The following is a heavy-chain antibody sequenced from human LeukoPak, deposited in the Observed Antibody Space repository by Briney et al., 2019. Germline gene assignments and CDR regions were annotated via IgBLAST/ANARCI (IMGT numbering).Heavy chain of an antibody. Sequence: GGSLRLSCAASGFTFSSYGMHWVRQAPGKGLEWVAVIWYDGSNKYYADSVRGRFTISRDNSKNTLFLQMDSLRAEDTATYYCAKSVAIYFYYGLDDWGQGTTVTVSS. CDR2: IWYDGSNK. CDR3: AKSVAIYFYYGLDD. V-gene: IGHV3-33*06. CDR1: GFTFSSYG. J-gene: IGHJ6*02. D-gene: IGHD3-3*01.